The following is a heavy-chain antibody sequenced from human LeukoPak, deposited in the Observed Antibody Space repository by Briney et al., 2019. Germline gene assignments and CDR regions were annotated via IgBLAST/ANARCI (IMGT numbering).Heavy chain of an antibody. Sequence: GGSLRLSCAASGFTFSSYSMNWVRQAPGKGLEWVSSISSSSSYIYYADSVKGRFTISRDNAKNSLYLQMNSLRAEDTAVYYCARSGLLWFGETMGYYYYYGMDVWGQGTTVTVSS. D-gene: IGHD3-10*01. CDR1: GFTFSSYS. CDR3: ARSGLLWFGETMGYYYYYGMDV. CDR2: ISSSSSYI. V-gene: IGHV3-21*01. J-gene: IGHJ6*02.